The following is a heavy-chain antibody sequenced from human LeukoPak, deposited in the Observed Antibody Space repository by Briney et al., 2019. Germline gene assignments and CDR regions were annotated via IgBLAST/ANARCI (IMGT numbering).Heavy chain of an antibody. CDR1: GGTFSSYA. CDR3: ARHHSSGSQGFDY. Sequence: ASVKVSCKASGGTFSSYAISWVRQATGQGLEWMGWMNPNSGNTGYAQKFQGRVTMTRNTSISTAYMELSSLRSEDTAVYYCARHHSSGSQGFDYWGQGTLVTVSS. D-gene: IGHD3-22*01. V-gene: IGHV1-8*02. J-gene: IGHJ4*02. CDR2: MNPNSGNT.